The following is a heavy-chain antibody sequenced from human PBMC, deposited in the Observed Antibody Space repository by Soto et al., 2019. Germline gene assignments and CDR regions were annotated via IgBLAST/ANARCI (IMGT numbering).Heavy chain of an antibody. CDR2: IYYSGST. D-gene: IGHD3-22*01. CDR3: AGLYPYESSGYHLNY. J-gene: IGHJ4*02. V-gene: IGHV4-59*08. Sequence: SETLSLTCTVSGGSISSYYWSWIRQPPGKGLEWIGYIYYSGSTNYNPSIKSRVTISVDTSKNQFSLKPSSVTAADTAVFYCAGLYPYESSGYHLNYWGQGALVTVS. CDR1: GGSISSYY.